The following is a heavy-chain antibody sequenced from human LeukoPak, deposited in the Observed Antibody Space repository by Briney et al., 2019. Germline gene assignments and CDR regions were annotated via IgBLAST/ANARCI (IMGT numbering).Heavy chain of an antibody. CDR2: ISGSGGST. Sequence: PGGSLRLSCAASGFTFSSYSMNWVRQAPGKGLEWVSAISGSGGSTYYADSVKGRFTISRDNSKNTLYLQMNSLRAEDTAVYYCAKRSSGLGAYYMDVWGKGTTVTISS. V-gene: IGHV3-23*01. CDR3: AKRSSGLGAYYMDV. D-gene: IGHD6-19*01. J-gene: IGHJ6*03. CDR1: GFTFSSYS.